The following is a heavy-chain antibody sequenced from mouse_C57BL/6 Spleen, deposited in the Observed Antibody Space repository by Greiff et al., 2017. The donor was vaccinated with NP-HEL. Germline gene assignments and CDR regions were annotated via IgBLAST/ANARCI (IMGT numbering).Heavy chain of an antibody. V-gene: IGHV5-4*03. J-gene: IGHJ3*01. Sequence: EVKVVESGGGLVKPGGSLKLSCAASGFTFSSYAMSWVRQTPEKRLEWVATISDGGSYTYYPDNVKGRFTISRDNAKNNLYLQMSHLKSEDTAMYYCARGEDYYGSSLFAYWGQGTLVTVSA. CDR2: ISDGGSYT. CDR1: GFTFSSYA. CDR3: ARGEDYYGSSLFAY. D-gene: IGHD1-1*01.